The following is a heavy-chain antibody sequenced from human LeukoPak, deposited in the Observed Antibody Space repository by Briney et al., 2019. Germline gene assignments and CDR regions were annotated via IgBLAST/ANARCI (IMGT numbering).Heavy chain of an antibody. Sequence: GGSLRLSCAASGISFRSYGMHWVRQAPGKGLGWVTFIWYDASNKYYAESVKGRFTISRDNSRNTVFLQTNSLRAEDTAIYYCATDISTHYFGSWGQGTLVTVSS. J-gene: IGHJ4*02. CDR1: GISFRSYG. D-gene: IGHD3-9*01. CDR3: ATDISTHYFGS. V-gene: IGHV3-30*02. CDR2: IWYDASNK.